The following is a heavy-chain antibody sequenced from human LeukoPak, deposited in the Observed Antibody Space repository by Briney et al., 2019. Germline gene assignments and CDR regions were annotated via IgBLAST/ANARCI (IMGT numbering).Heavy chain of an antibody. J-gene: IGHJ4*02. CDR3: ARDRFPPGVTSDY. Sequence: GGSLRLSCAASGFTFSSYEMNWVRQAPGKGLEWVSYISSSGSTIYYADSVKGRFTISRDNAKNSLYLQMNSPRAEDTAVYYCARDRFPPGVTSDYWGQGTLVTVSS. CDR1: GFTFSSYE. V-gene: IGHV3-48*03. CDR2: ISSSGSTI. D-gene: IGHD2-21*02.